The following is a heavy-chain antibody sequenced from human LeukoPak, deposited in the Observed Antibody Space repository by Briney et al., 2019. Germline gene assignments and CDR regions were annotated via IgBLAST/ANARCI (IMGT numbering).Heavy chain of an antibody. CDR1: GFTLRTYW. V-gene: IGHV3-74*03. Sequence: GGSLRLSCVASGFTLRTYWMNWVRQGPGKALLWVARIDRDGTLMTHADSVEGRFTISRDNAQNTVYLQMSDLRDEDTATYYCVRDLGDYWGQGTLVTASS. J-gene: IGHJ4*02. CDR3: VRDLGDY. CDR2: IDRDGTLM.